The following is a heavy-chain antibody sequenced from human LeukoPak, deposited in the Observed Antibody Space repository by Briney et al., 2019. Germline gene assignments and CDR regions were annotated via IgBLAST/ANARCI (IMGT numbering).Heavy chain of an antibody. CDR3: AISYSYGQPEFDY. CDR2: ISSSGSTI. V-gene: IGHV3-11*01. CDR1: GFTLSDYY. Sequence: KPGGSLRLSCAASGFTLSDYYMSWIRQAPGKGLEWVSYISSSGSTIYYADSVKGRFTISRDNAKNSLYLQMNSLRAEDTAVYYCAISYSYGQPEFDYWGQGTLVTVSS. J-gene: IGHJ4*02. D-gene: IGHD5-18*01.